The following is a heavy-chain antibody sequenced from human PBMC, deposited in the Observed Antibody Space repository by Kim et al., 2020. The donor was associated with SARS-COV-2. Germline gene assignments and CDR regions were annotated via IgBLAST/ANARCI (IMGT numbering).Heavy chain of an antibody. CDR2: MYDSGKT. CDR3: ARDLGMGWSGEWNVAF. D-gene: IGHD7-27*01. J-gene: IGHJ3*01. CDR1: GGSVSSGNYY. Sequence: SETLSLTCTVSGGSVSSGNYYWSWIRQPPGKAPEWIGFMYDSGKTLYNPSLKSRVSISVDTSKNQFSLKLQSVTAADTAVYFCARDLGMGWSGEWNVAF. V-gene: IGHV4-30-4*01.